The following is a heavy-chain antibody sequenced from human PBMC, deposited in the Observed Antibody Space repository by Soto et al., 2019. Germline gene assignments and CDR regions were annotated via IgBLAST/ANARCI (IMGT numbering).Heavy chain of an antibody. CDR2: IWYDGRNK. Sequence: QVQLVESGGGVVQPGRSLRLSCAASGFTFSTYAMHWVRQAPGKGLEWVATIWYDGRNKYYADSVKGRSTISRDNSRNTLYLQMNRLRAEDTALYYCARDEKEYYDSSGYFAYWGQGTLVTVSS. D-gene: IGHD3-22*01. J-gene: IGHJ4*02. V-gene: IGHV3-33*01. CDR3: ARDEKEYYDSSGYFAY. CDR1: GFTFSTYA.